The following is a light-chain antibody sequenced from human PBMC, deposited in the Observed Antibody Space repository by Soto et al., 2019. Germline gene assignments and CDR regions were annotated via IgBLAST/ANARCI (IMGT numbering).Light chain of an antibody. Sequence: EIVLTQSPGTLSLSPGERATLSCRSSESVTDNQLAWYQQKPGQGPRLLIYAISTRATGVADRFSGSGSGTDWTLTISRVEPEDFAMDYCQQYGTSRWAVAQGTKVE. CDR2: AIS. V-gene: IGKV3-20*01. CDR1: ESVTDNQ. CDR3: QQYGTSRWA. J-gene: IGKJ1*01.